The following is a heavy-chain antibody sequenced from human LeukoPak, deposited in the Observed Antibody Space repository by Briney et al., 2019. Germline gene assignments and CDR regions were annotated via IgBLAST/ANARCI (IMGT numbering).Heavy chain of an antibody. V-gene: IGHV4-59*01. CDR2: IYYSGST. Sequence: SETLSLTCTVSGGSISSSYWSWIRQPPGKGLEWIGYIYYSGSTNYNPSLKSRVTISVDTSKNQFSLKLSSVTAADTAVYYCARYPNNHDSRFREKGFDYWGQGTLVTVSS. D-gene: IGHD3-22*01. J-gene: IGHJ4*02. CDR1: GGSISSSY. CDR3: ARYPNNHDSRFREKGFDY.